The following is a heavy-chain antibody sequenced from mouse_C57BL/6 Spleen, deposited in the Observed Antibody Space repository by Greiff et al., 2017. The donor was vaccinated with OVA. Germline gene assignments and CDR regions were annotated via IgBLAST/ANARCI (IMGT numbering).Heavy chain of an antibody. CDR2: IWSDGST. D-gene: IGHD2-4*01. V-gene: IGHV2-6-1*01. CDR3: ARQGDYYYYAMDY. Sequence: VHLVESGPGLVAPSQRLSITCTVSGFSLTSYGVHWVRQPPGKGLEWLVVIWSDGSTTYNSALKSRLSISKDNSKSQVFLKMNSLQTDDTAMYYCARQGDYYYYAMDYWGQGTSVTVSS. J-gene: IGHJ4*01. CDR1: GFSLTSYG.